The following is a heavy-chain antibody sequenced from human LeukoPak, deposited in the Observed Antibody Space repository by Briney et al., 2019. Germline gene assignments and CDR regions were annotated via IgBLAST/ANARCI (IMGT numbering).Heavy chain of an antibody. CDR1: GGSISSYY. CDR3: ASGGDSGYAYYFDY. J-gene: IGHJ4*02. D-gene: IGHD5-12*01. V-gene: IGHV4-59*01. CDR2: IYYSGST. Sequence: SETLSLTCTVSGGSISSYYWSWIRRPPGKGLEWIGYIYYSGSTNYNPSLKSRVTISVDTSKNQFSLKLSSVTAADTAVYYCASGGDSGYAYYFDYWGQGTLVTVSS.